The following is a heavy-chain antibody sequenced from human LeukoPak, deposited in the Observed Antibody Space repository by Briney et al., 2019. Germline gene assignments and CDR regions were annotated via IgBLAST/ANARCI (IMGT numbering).Heavy chain of an antibody. Sequence: SETLSLTCTVSGYSISSGYYWGWIRQPPGKGLEWIGEINHSGSTNYNPSLKSRVTISVDTSKNQFSLKLSSVTAADTAVYYCARSYYGSGTFDYWGQGTLVTVSS. J-gene: IGHJ4*02. CDR2: INHSGST. CDR1: GYSISSGYY. D-gene: IGHD3-10*01. V-gene: IGHV4-38-2*02. CDR3: ARSYYGSGTFDY.